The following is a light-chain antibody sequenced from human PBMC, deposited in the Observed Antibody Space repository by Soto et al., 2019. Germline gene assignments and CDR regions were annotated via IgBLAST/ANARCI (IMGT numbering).Light chain of an antibody. J-gene: IGLJ2*01. CDR2: AND. V-gene: IGLV1-40*01. CDR3: QSYDNSLLAYV. Sequence: VLTQPPSVSGAPGQRLTISCAGTSSNIGAGFDVHWYQQLPGTAPKLLIYANDDRPSGVPDRFSGSTSGTSASLAITGLQAEDAADYYCQSYDNSLLAYVFGGGTQLTVL. CDR1: SSNIGAGFD.